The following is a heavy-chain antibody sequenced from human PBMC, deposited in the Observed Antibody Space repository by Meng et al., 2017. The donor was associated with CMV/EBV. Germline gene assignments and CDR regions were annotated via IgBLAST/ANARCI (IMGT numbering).Heavy chain of an antibody. V-gene: IGHV1-69*10. CDR3: ARDAIVVVPAATPEHRPGYYYYGMDV. D-gene: IGHD2-2*01. CDR2: IIPILGIA. Sequence: SVKVSCKASGDTFSSYAISWVRQAPGQGLECMGGIIPILGIANYAQKFQGRVTITAHKSTRTAYMELSSLRSEDTAVYYCARDAIVVVPAATPEHRPGYYYYGMDVWGQGTTVTVSS. CDR1: GDTFSSYA. J-gene: IGHJ6*02.